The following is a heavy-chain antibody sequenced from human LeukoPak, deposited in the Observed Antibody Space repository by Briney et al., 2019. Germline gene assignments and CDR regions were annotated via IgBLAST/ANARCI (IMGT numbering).Heavy chain of an antibody. J-gene: IGHJ4*02. Sequence: PGGSLRLSCAASGFTFSSYGMHWVRQAPGKGLEWVAVIWYDGSNKYYADSVEGRFTISRDNSKNTLYLQMNSLRAEDTAVYYCARGLSYYDFWSGHGTDYWGQGTLVTVSS. CDR2: IWYDGSNK. D-gene: IGHD3-3*01. CDR3: ARGLSYYDFWSGHGTDY. V-gene: IGHV3-33*01. CDR1: GFTFSSYG.